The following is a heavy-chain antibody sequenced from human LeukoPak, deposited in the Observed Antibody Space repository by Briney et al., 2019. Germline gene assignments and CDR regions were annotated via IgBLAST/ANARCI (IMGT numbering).Heavy chain of an antibody. J-gene: IGHJ4*02. CDR1: GYTFTSYY. Sequence: ASVKVSFKASGYTFTSYYMHWVRQAPGQGLEWMGIINPSGGSTSYARKFQGRVTMTRDTSTSTVYMDLSSLRSEDTAVYYCARAATYCSGGCCFFDYWGQGTLVTVSS. CDR2: INPSGGST. V-gene: IGHV1-46*01. D-gene: IGHD2-15*01. CDR3: ARAATYCSGGCCFFDY.